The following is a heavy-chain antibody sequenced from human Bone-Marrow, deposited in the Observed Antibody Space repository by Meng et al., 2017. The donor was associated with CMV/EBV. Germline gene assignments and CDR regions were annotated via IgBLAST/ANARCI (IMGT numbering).Heavy chain of an antibody. CDR1: GFTFSSYS. CDR2: IRYDGSNK. V-gene: IGHV3-30*02. D-gene: IGHD2-15*01. CDR3: AKDSGLVVANLPYYYGMDV. J-gene: IGHJ6*02. Sequence: GGSLRLSCAASGFTFSSYSMNWVRQAPGKGLEWVAFIRYDGSNKYYADSVKGRFTISRDNSKNTLYLQMNSLRAEDTAVYYCAKDSGLVVANLPYYYGMDVWGQGTTVTVSS.